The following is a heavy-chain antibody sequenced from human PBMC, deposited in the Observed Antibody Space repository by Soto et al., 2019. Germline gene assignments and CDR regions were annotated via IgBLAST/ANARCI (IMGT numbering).Heavy chain of an antibody. CDR2: ISYDGSNK. J-gene: IGHJ6*02. Sequence: QVQLVESGGGVVQPGRSLRLSCAASGFTFRSYAMHWVRQAPGKGLECVAVISYDGSNKFYRDYVKGRFTISRDNSKNTLSLKINSLSYEDTAVYYCARGDREDIAVVIGVRPGEYGVDVWGQGTTVTVS. D-gene: IGHD2-15*01. CDR1: GFTFRSYA. CDR3: ARGDREDIAVVIGVRPGEYGVDV. V-gene: IGHV3-30-3*01.